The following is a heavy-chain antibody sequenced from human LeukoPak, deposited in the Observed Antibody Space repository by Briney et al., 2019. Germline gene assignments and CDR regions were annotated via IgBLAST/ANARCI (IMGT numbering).Heavy chain of an antibody. Sequence: GGSLRLSCAASGFTFSNYSMNWVRQAPGKGLEWVSYISRSGDTIYFADSVKGRFTTSRDNAKNSLYLQMSSLRAEDTAVYYCARDYASDYWGQGTLVTVSS. D-gene: IGHD3-10*01. CDR1: GFTFSNYS. CDR2: ISRSGDTI. V-gene: IGHV3-48*04. CDR3: ARDYASDY. J-gene: IGHJ4*02.